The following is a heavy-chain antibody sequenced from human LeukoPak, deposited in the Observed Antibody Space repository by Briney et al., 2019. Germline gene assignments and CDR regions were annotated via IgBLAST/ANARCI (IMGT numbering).Heavy chain of an antibody. Sequence: GGSLRLSCAASGFTFSSFAMSWVRQAPGKGLEWVSSISSSSSYIYYADSVKGRFTISRDNAKNSLYLQMNSLRAEDTAVYYCAISLGGAIDYWGQGTLVTVSS. CDR2: ISSSSSYI. J-gene: IGHJ4*02. CDR3: AISLGGAIDY. D-gene: IGHD3-16*01. CDR1: GFTFSSFA. V-gene: IGHV3-21*01.